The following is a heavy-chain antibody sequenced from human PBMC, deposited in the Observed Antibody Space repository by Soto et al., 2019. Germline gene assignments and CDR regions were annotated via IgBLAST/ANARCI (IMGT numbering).Heavy chain of an antibody. CDR1: GYTFSTHG. Sequence: QIQLVQSGAEVKRPGASVKVSCKASGYTFSTHGITWVRQAPGQGLEWMGWISAFKGKSKYAQKFQGRVTMTTDTSTATAYMELRSLRFDDTAVYYCAKGVYDYTFWGQGTLVTVSS. V-gene: IGHV1-18*01. D-gene: IGHD4-4*01. J-gene: IGHJ4*02. CDR3: AKGVYDYTF. CDR2: ISAFKGKS.